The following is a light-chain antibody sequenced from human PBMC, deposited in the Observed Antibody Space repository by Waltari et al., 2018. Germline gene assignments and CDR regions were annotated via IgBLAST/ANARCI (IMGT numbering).Light chain of an antibody. CDR1: SSKIGNNY. CDR3: GTWESSLSAWV. J-gene: IGLJ3*02. CDR2: DTH. Sequence: QSVLTQPPSVSAAPGQKVTISCSGSSSKIGNNYVSWYQQLPGTAPKLLIYDTHKRPAGIPDRCSGARSAPSATLGITGLQTGDEADYYCGTWESSLSAWVFGGGTKLTVL. V-gene: IGLV1-51*01.